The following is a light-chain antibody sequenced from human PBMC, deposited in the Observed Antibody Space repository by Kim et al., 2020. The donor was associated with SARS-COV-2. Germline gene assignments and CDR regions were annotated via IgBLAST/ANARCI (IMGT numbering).Light chain of an antibody. J-gene: IGKJ5*01. CDR3: QQSNSFPQIT. CDR2: GAS. CDR1: QSIINY. Sequence: GDRVTITCRASQSIINYLNWYQLEPGKAPKLLIHGASTLQSGVPSRFSGSGSGTDFTLTISSLQPEDFAIYYCQQSNSFPQITFGQGTRLEIK. V-gene: IGKV1-39*01.